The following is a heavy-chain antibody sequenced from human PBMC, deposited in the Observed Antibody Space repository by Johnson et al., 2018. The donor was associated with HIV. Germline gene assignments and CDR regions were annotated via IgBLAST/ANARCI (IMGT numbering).Heavy chain of an antibody. D-gene: IGHD3-10*01. V-gene: IGHV3-30-3*01. CDR3: ARARLLWFRELWPHDAFDI. J-gene: IGHJ3*02. CDR2: ISYDGSNI. CDR1: GFTLSDSA. Sequence: QVQLVESGGGVVQPGRSLGLSCAASGFTLSDSALHWVRQAPGKGLEWVAVISYDGSNILYADSVKARFPLSRDNSKNTLYLQMNSLRAEDTAVYYCARARLLWFRELWPHDAFDIWGQGTKVTVSS.